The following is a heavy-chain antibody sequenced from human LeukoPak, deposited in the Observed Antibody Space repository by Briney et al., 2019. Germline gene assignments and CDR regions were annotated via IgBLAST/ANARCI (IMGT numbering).Heavy chain of an antibody. CDR2: ILYDGSDK. V-gene: IGHV3-30*03. D-gene: IGHD6-19*01. J-gene: IGHJ3*02. CDR3: ARDLPGIAVAGTPFHDAFDI. Sequence: PGGSLRLSCAASGFTFSSYGMHWVRQAPGKGLEWAAVILYDGSDKYYADSVKGRFTISRDNSKNTLYLQMNSLRAEDTAVYYRARDLPGIAVAGTPFHDAFDIWGQGTMVTVSS. CDR1: GFTFSSYG.